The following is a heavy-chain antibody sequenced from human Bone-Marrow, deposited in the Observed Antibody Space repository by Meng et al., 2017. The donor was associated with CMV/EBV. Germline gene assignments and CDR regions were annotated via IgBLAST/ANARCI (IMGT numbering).Heavy chain of an antibody. CDR2: ISAYNGNT. Sequence: ASVKVSCKASGGTFSSYTISWVRQAPGQGLEWMGWISAYNGNTNYAQKLQGRVTMTTDTSTSTAYMELRSLRSDDTAVYYCAMIAARRRPMDNDAFDIWGQGTMVTFSS. CDR3: AMIAARRRPMDNDAFDI. V-gene: IGHV1-18*01. J-gene: IGHJ3*02. CDR1: GGTFSSYT. D-gene: IGHD6-6*01.